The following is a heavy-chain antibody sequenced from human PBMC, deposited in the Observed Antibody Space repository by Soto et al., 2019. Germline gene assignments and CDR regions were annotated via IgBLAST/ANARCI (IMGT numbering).Heavy chain of an antibody. J-gene: IGHJ4*02. D-gene: IGHD3-3*01. V-gene: IGHV4-59*01. CDR3: ARESFWSGEFDY. CDR2: IYYSGST. CDR1: GGSISSYY. Sequence: PSETLSLTCTVSGGSISSYYWSWIRQPPGKGLEWIGYIYYSGSTNYNPSLKSRVTISVDTSKNQFSLKLSSVTAADTAVYYCARESFWSGEFDYWGQGTLVTVSS.